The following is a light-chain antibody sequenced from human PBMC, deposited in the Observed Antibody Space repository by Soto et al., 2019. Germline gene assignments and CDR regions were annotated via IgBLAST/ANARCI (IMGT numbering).Light chain of an antibody. CDR3: QQYGRSPFT. CDR2: GAS. J-gene: IGKJ3*01. Sequence: EIVLTQSPGILSLSPGERATLSCRASQSISSPYLAWYQQKPGQAPRLLIDGASSRATGVPDRFSGSGSGTDFTLTISRLEPEDFAVYYCQQYGRSPFTFGPGTKVDIK. V-gene: IGKV3-20*01. CDR1: QSISSPY.